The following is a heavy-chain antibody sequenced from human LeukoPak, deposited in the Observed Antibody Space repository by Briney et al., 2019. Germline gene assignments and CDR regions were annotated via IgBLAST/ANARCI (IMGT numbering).Heavy chain of an antibody. J-gene: IGHJ4*02. V-gene: IGHV3-23*01. CDR2: ISDSGDSR. D-gene: IGHD2-21*01. CDR1: GFTFKNYA. Sequence: GGSLRLSCAASGFTFKNYAMKWVRQAPGKGLEWVSSISDSGDSRYYADSVKGRFTISRDNSRNTLHLQMNSLRAEDTAVYFCAKAFYCASTCRCVCDYWGQGILATVSS. CDR3: AKAFYCASTCRCVCDY.